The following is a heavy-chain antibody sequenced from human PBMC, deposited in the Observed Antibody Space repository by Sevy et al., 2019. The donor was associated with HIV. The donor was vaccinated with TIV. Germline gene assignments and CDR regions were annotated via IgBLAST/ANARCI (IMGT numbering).Heavy chain of an antibody. CDR2: ISNSGGST. CDR3: ANNWNLDY. V-gene: IGHV3-23*01. J-gene: IGHJ4*02. D-gene: IGHD1-20*01. Sequence: GGSLRLSCAASGFTFSSYAMSWVRQAPGKGLEWVSAISNSGGSTYCTDSVKGRFTISRDNSKNTLYLQMISLRAEDTAVYYCANNWNLDYWGQGTLVTVSS. CDR1: GFTFSSYA.